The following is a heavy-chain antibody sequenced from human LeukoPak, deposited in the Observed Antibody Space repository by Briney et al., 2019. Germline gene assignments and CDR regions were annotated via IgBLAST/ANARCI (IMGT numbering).Heavy chain of an antibody. CDR2: ISSSSSTI. CDR3: AELGITMIGGV. V-gene: IGHV3-48*04. J-gene: IGHJ6*04. D-gene: IGHD3-10*02. CDR1: GFSFDDHG. Sequence: GGSLRLSCAASGFSFDDHGMSWVRQAPGKGLEWVSYISSSSSTIYYADSVKGRFTISRDNAKNSLYLQMNSLRAEDTAVYYCAELGITMIGGVWGKGTTVTISS.